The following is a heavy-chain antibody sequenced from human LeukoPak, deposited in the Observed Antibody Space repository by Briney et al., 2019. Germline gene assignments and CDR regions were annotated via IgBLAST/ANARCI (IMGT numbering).Heavy chain of an antibody. Sequence: SQTLSLTCTVSGGSISSGNYYWSWIRQPAGKGLEWIGRIYTSGSTDYNPSLKSRVTISVDRSKNQFSLKLSSVTAADTAVYYCARDQSGGNCYSQCYYYYMDVWGKGTTVTVSS. D-gene: IGHD2-15*01. V-gene: IGHV4-61*02. CDR2: IYTSGST. CDR3: ARDQSGGNCYSQCYYYYMDV. CDR1: GGSISSGNYY. J-gene: IGHJ6*03.